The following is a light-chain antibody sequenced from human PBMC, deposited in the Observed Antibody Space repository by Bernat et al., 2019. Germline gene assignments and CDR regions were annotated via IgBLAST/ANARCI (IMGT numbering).Light chain of an antibody. J-gene: IGKJ1*01. V-gene: IGKV3-20*01. CDR2: GAS. CDR1: QSFGSTY. CDR3: QQHGSSLWT. Sequence: EIVLTQSPGTLSLSPGERATLSCRASQSFGSTYLAWYQQKPGQAPRLRIYGASSRATGIPDRFSASGSGTDFTLSISRLEPEDFAVYYCQQHGSSLWTFGQGTKVEIK.